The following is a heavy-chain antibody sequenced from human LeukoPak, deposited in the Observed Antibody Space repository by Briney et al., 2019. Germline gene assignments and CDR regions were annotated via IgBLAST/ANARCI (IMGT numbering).Heavy chain of an antibody. CDR2: IRYDGTNK. Sequence: GGSLRLSCAASGLTFSSYGMHWVRQAPGKGLEWVAFIRYDGTNKYYVDSVKGRFTISRDNSKNTQYLQMNSLRGEDTAVYYCAKDSSSWSPHYFDYWGQGTLVTVSS. V-gene: IGHV3-30*02. CDR1: GLTFSSYG. D-gene: IGHD6-13*01. CDR3: AKDSSSWSPHYFDY. J-gene: IGHJ4*02.